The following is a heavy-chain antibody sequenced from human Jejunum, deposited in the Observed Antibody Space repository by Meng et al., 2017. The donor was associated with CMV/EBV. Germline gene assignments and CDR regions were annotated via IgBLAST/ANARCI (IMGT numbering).Heavy chain of an antibody. CDR2: YYSGST. Sequence: TVSGASISNYYWGWIRQSPEKGLEWIVYYSGSTNYNPSPRSRVTMALDTSKNQLSLRLSFVTVEDTAVYYCARDPKASSWYHLDYWGQGMLVTVSS. J-gene: IGHJ4*02. D-gene: IGHD6-13*01. V-gene: IGHV4-59*01. CDR1: GASISNYY. CDR3: ARDPKASSWYHLDY.